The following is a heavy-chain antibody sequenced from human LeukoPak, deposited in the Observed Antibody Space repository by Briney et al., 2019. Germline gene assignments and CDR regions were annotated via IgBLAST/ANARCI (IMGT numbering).Heavy chain of an antibody. V-gene: IGHV3-9*01. CDR1: GFTFDDYA. Sequence: PGRSLRLSCAASGFTFDDYAMHWVRQAPGKGLEWVSGISWNSGSIGYADSVKGRFTISRDNAKNSLYLQMNSLRAEDTALYYCAKEPKSDYGVYPDWGQGTLVTVSS. CDR2: ISWNSGSI. J-gene: IGHJ4*02. D-gene: IGHD4-17*01. CDR3: AKEPKSDYGVYPD.